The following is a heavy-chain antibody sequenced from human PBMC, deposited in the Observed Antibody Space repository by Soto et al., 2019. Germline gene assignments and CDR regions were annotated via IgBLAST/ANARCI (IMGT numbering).Heavy chain of an antibody. CDR1: GGSISSYY. D-gene: IGHD5-12*01. CDR3: ARDHSGYDP. Sequence: PSETLSLTCTVSGGSISSYYWSWIRQPPGKGXXWXXYIXXXXSXXXNPSLKSRVTISVDTSKNQFSLKLSSVTAADTAVYYCARDHSGYDPWGQGTLVTVSS. CDR2: IXXXXSX. V-gene: IGHV4-59*01. J-gene: IGHJ5*02.